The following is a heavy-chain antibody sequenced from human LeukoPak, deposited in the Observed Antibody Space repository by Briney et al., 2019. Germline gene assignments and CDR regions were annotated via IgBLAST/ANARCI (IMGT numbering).Heavy chain of an antibody. J-gene: IGHJ4*02. D-gene: IGHD3-22*01. V-gene: IGHV3-9*01. Sequence: QPGGSLRLSCAASGFTFDDYAMHWVRQAPGKGLEWVSGISWNSGSIGYADSVKGRFTISRDNAKNSLYLQMNSLRAEDTALYYCAKDTVMIVVAEFDYWGQGTLVTVSS. CDR1: GFTFDDYA. CDR3: AKDTVMIVVAEFDY. CDR2: ISWNSGSI.